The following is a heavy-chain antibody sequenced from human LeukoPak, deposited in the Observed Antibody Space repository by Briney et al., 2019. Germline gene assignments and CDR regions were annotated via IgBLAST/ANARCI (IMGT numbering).Heavy chain of an antibody. CDR1: GFTFSRYG. D-gene: IGHD3-10*01. V-gene: IGHV3-33*01. J-gene: IGHJ5*02. CDR2: IRYDGSAY. Sequence: GGSLRLACVASGFTFSRYGIHWVRQPPGKGLEWVAVIRYDGSAYSYADSVKGRFTISRDNSKNTLYLQMSSLRAEDTAVYFCARDVWSGDYRWFDPWGQGTLVTVSS. CDR3: ARDVWSGDYRWFDP.